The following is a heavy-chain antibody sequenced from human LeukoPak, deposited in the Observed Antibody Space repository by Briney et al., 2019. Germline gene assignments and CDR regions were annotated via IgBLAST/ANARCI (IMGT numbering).Heavy chain of an antibody. Sequence: TTSETLSLTCTVSGYSVSSGYFWGWIRQPPGKRLEWIGNMYHTGTTYYNPSLKSRVTISVDTSKNQFSLKLSSVTAADTAVYYCASLDYWGQGTLVTVSS. CDR1: GYSVSSGYF. CDR2: MYHTGTT. J-gene: IGHJ4*02. V-gene: IGHV4-38-2*02. CDR3: ASLDY.